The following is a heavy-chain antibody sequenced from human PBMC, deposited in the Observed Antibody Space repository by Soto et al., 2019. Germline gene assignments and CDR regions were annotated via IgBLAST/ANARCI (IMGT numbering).Heavy chain of an antibody. CDR1: GFTFSSYS. CDR2: ISSSSSYI. V-gene: IGHV3-21*01. D-gene: IGHD3-9*01. J-gene: IGHJ4*02. CDR3: ARGSGLRYFGWFRRGVYYFDY. Sequence: EVQLVESGGGLVKPGGSLRLSCAASGFTFSSYSMNWVRQAPGKGLEWVSSISSSSSYIYYADSVKGRFTISRDNAKNSLYLQMNSLSAEDTAVYYCARGSGLRYFGWFRRGVYYFDYWGQGTLVTVSS.